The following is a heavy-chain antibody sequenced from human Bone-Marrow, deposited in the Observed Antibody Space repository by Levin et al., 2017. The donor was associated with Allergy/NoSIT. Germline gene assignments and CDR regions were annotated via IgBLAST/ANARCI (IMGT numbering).Heavy chain of an antibody. CDR3: ARQFHTTVTTYYYYGMDV. D-gene: IGHD4-17*01. V-gene: IGHV4-59*01. J-gene: IGHJ6*02. CDR1: GGSISSYY. Sequence: SETLSLTCTVSGGSISSYYWSWIRQPPGKGLEWIGYIYYSGSTNYNPSLKSRVTISVDTSKNQFSLKLSSVTAADTAVYYCARQFHTTVTTYYYYGMDVWGQGTTVTVSS. CDR2: IYYSGST.